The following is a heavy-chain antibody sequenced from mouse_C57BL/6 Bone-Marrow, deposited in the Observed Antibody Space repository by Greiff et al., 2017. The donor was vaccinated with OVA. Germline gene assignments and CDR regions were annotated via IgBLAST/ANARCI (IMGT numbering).Heavy chain of an antibody. CDR1: GFNIKDDY. Sequence: VQLQQSGAELVRPGASVKLSCTASGFNIKDDYMHWVKQRPEQGLEWIGWIDPENGDTEYASKFQGKATITADTSSNTAYLQISSLTSEDTAVYYCTTKTAQATASYWGQGTLVTVSA. J-gene: IGHJ3*01. D-gene: IGHD3-2*02. CDR3: TTKTAQATASY. V-gene: IGHV14-4*01. CDR2: IDPENGDT.